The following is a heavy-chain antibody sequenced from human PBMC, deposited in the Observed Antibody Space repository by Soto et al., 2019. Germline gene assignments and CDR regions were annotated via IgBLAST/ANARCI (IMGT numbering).Heavy chain of an antibody. D-gene: IGHD3-10*02. Sequence: PSETLSLSCSFSVGSISSGYYLYCIRQHPGKGLEWIGYIYDSGNTYYNPSRKSRVTVSVDTSKNQLSLKLSSVTAADTAVYYCASTDYVAYYMDAWGQGTPFPVSS. J-gene: IGHJ6*03. CDR2: IYDSGNT. V-gene: IGHV4-31*03. CDR1: VGSISSGYY. CDR3: ASTDYVAYYMDA.